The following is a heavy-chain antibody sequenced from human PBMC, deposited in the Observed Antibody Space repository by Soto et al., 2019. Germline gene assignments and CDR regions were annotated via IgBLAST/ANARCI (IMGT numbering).Heavy chain of an antibody. CDR1: GFTFSSYA. CDR2: ISGSGGST. D-gene: IGHD4-17*01. J-gene: IGHJ6*03. V-gene: IGHV3-23*01. CDR3: AKRYGDYVYYYYYMDV. Sequence: GGSLRLSCAASGFTFSSYAMSWVRQAPGKGLEWASAISGSGGSTYYADSVKGRFTISRDNSKNTLYLQMNSLRAEDTAVYYCAKRYGDYVYYYYYMDVWGKGTTVTVSS.